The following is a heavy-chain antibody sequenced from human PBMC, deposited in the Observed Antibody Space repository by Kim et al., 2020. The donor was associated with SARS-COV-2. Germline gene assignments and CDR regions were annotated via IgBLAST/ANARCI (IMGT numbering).Heavy chain of an antibody. CDR1: GFTFSDHY. CDR2: TSNRANSSTT. CDR3: AGCGSLYYYYYYMDV. Sequence: GGSLRLSCAASGFTFSDHYMDWVRQAPGKGLEWVGRTSNRANSSTTEYSATGKGRFTISRSDSTNSLYMQMHRLKTEDTAVCYYAGCGSLYYYYYYMDV. J-gene: IGHJ6*03. V-gene: IGHV3-72*01.